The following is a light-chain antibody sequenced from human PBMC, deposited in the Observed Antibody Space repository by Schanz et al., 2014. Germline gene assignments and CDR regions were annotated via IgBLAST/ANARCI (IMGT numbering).Light chain of an antibody. CDR3: SSYAGSNNLRV. V-gene: IGLV2-14*02. CDR2: EGS. Sequence: QSALTQPASVSGSPGQSITISCTGTSSDVGNYNLVSWYQQHPGKAPKLMIYEGSRRPSGVSNRFSGSKSGNTASLTISGLQAEDEADYYCSSYAGSNNLRVFGGGTKLTVL. CDR1: SSDVGNYNL. J-gene: IGLJ3*02.